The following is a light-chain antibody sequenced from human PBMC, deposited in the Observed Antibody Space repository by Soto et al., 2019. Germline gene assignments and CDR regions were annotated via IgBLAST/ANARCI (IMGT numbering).Light chain of an antibody. CDR3: QKYRNGPPLI. Sequence: EIVMTQSPATLSVSPGETATLSCRASQSVGRAVAWYQHKPGQAPRHLIVAASIRATGVPGRFSGGGSGTEFTLAIRSLQSKYFSVYYCQKYRNGPPLIFAGGTLVEIK. V-gene: IGKV3-15*01. CDR1: QSVGRA. CDR2: AAS. J-gene: IGKJ4*01.